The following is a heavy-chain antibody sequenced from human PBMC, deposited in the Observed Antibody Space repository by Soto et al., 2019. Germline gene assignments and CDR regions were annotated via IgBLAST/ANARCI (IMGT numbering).Heavy chain of an antibody. J-gene: IGHJ6*02. CDR1: GFNLRSYA. CDR3: PKNHVIIGAPHYYYPLDV. Sequence: PGGSLRLSCAASGFNLRSYALTWVRQAAGKGLEWVSGITGRDDRTYYADSVKGRFTISRDTSKNTLYLQLNSLRADDTPVYYCPKNHVIIGAPHYYYPLDVWGQGTTVTVSS. D-gene: IGHD1-26*01. V-gene: IGHV3-23*01. CDR2: ITGRDDRT.